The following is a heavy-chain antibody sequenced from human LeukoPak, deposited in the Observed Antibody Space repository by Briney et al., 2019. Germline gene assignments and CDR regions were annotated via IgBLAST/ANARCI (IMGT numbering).Heavy chain of an antibody. CDR2: LTNRGGRGGVT. Sequence: PGGSLRPSCAASGSTLTTYAMSGVRKAPGRGREGVSALTNRGGRGGVTYYADSVKGRFIISRDNSKSTLYLQLSSLRAEDTAVYYCAKAMSTDHYDSRGFYRVDFDSWGQGTLVTVSS. CDR1: GSTLTTYA. D-gene: IGHD3-22*01. V-gene: IGHV3-23*01. J-gene: IGHJ4*02. CDR3: AKAMSTDHYDSRGFYRVDFDS.